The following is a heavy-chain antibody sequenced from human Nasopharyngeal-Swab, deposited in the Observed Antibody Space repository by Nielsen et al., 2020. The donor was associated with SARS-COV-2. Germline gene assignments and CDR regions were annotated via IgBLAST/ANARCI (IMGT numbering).Heavy chain of an antibody. CDR1: GFTFSSYW. CDR3: ARGYSDYHGKFDA. J-gene: IGHJ5*02. Sequence: GESLKISCAASGFTFSSYWMHWVRQAPGKGLVWVSRINSDGSSTSYADSVKGRFTISRDNAKNTLYLQMNDLRADDTAVYYCARGYSDYHGKFDAWGQGTLVTVSS. V-gene: IGHV3-74*01. D-gene: IGHD5-12*01. CDR2: INSDGSST.